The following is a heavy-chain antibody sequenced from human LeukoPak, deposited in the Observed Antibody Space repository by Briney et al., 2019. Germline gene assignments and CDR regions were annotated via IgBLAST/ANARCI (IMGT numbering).Heavy chain of an antibody. V-gene: IGHV1-69*06. J-gene: IGHJ6*03. Sequence: ASVKVSCKASGGTFSSYAISWVRQAPGQGLEWMGGIIPIFGTANYAQKFQGRVTITADKSTSTAYIELSSLRSEDTAVYYCARAHDYGDYDDYYYYMDVWGKGTTVTVSS. CDR3: ARAHDYGDYDDYYYYMDV. CDR1: GGTFSSYA. CDR2: IIPIFGTA. D-gene: IGHD4-17*01.